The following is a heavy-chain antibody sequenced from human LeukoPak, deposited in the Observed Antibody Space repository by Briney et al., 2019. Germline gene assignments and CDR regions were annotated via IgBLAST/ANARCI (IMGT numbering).Heavy chain of an antibody. V-gene: IGHV5-51*01. CDR2: IYPDDSDT. CDR1: GYRFTSYW. CDR3: AIGGDSTTSCYRCFDY. D-gene: IGHD2-2*02. J-gene: IGHJ4*02. Sequence: GESLKISCQGSGYRFTSYWIGWVRQMPGKGLEWMGLIYPDDSDTRYSPSFQGQVTISADKSISTAYLQWSSLKASDTAMYYCAIGGDSTTSCYRCFDYRGQGTLVTVSS.